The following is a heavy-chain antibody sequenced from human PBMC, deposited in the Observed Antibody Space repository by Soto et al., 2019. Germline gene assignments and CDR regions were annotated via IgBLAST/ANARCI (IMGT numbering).Heavy chain of an antibody. CDR3: AKVIRADSTSSNFYYYSGLDV. CDR1: GFTFRTYG. V-gene: IGHV3-30*18. CDR2: ISNTGINK. J-gene: IGHJ6*02. Sequence: QVQLVESGGGVVQPGRSLRLSCAASGFTFRTYGMHWVRQAPGKGLEWLAVISNTGINKYYADSVKGRFTISRDNSRDTLFMTMNSLRGEDTAIYYCAKVIRADSTSSNFYYYSGLDVWGQGTTVTVSS. D-gene: IGHD6-6*01.